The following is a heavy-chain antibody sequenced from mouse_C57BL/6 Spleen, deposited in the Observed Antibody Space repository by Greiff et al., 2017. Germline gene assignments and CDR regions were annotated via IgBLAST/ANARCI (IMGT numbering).Heavy chain of an antibody. D-gene: IGHD2-1*01. CDR3: APIYYGNYYYFDY. CDR2: IDPANGNT. J-gene: IGHJ2*01. Sequence: EVQLQESVAELVRPGASVKLSCTASGFNIKNTYMHWVKQRPEQGLEWIGRIDPANGNTKYAPKFQGKATITADTSSNTAYLQLSSLTSEDTAIYYCAPIYYGNYYYFDYWGQGTTLTVSS. V-gene: IGHV14-3*01. CDR1: GFNIKNTY.